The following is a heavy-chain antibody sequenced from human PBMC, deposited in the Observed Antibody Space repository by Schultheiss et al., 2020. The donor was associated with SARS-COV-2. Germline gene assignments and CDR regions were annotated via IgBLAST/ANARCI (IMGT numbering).Heavy chain of an antibody. Sequence: SETLSLTCVVSGGSISSSNWWSWVRQPPGKGLEWIGEIYHSGSTNYNPSLKSRVTISVDTFKNQFSLKLSSVTAADTAVYYCATSPYSDYYFDYWGQGTLVTVSS. CDR2: IYHSGST. V-gene: IGHV4-4*02. D-gene: IGHD6-13*01. CDR3: ATSPYSDYYFDY. J-gene: IGHJ4*02. CDR1: GGSISSSNW.